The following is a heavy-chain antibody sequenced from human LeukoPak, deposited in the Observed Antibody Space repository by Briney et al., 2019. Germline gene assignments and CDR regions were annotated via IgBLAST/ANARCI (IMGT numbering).Heavy chain of an antibody. J-gene: IGHJ4*02. CDR3: AKGVAVASPYYFDY. CDR2: INVNGGAM. Sequence: GGSLRLSCAASGFSFKDYYFSWIRQAPGKGLEWVSFINVNGGAMYYADFVKGRFTISRDNAKSSLYLEMNSLRAEDTAVYYCAKGVAVASPYYFDYWGQGTLVTVSS. D-gene: IGHD6-19*01. V-gene: IGHV3-11*01. CDR1: GFSFKDYY.